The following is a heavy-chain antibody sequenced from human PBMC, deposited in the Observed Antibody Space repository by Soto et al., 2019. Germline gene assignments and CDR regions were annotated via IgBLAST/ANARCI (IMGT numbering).Heavy chain of an antibody. Sequence: QVQLVQSGAEVKKPGSSVKVSCKASGGTFSSYAISWVRQAPGQGLEWMGGIIPIFGTANYAQKFQARVTITADDYTSTGYMEVSSRRSEDTAVYSGARDPPRYYASNGYSWFDPWGQGTLVTVSS. J-gene: IGHJ5*02. CDR3: ARDPPRYYASNGYSWFDP. CDR1: GGTFSSYA. D-gene: IGHD3-22*01. V-gene: IGHV1-69*19. CDR2: IIPIFGTA.